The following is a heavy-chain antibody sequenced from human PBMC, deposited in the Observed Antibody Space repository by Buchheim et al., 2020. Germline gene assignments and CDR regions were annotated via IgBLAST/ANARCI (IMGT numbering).Heavy chain of an antibody. CDR1: GFTFSSYG. CDR3: AKGSSITIFGNTYNWFDP. V-gene: IGHV3-30*18. J-gene: IGHJ5*02. CDR2: ISYDGSNK. Sequence: QVQLVESGGGVVQPGRSLRLSCAASGFTFSSYGMHWVRQAPGKGLEWVAVISYDGSNKYYADSVKGRFTISRDNSKNTLYLQMNSLRAEDTAVYYCAKGSSITIFGNTYNWFDPWGQGTL. D-gene: IGHD3-3*01.